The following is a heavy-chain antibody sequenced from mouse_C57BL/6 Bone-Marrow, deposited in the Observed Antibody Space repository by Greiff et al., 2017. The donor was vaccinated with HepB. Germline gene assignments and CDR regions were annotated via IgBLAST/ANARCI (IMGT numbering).Heavy chain of an antibody. CDR2: IDTENGDT. V-gene: IGHV14-4*01. CDR1: GFNIKDDD. J-gene: IGHJ3*01. Sequence: EVQLQQSGAELVRPGASVKLSCTASGFNIKDDDMHWVKQRPEQGLEWIGWIDTENGDTEYASKFQGKATITAETSSNTAYLQLSSLTSEDTAVYYCTFLFAYWGQGTLVTVSA. CDR3: TFLFAY.